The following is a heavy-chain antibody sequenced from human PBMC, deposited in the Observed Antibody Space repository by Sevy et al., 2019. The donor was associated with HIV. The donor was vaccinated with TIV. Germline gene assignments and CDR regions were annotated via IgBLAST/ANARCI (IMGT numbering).Heavy chain of an antibody. V-gene: IGHV4-59*01. Sequence: SETLSLTCTVSGGSISSYFWSWIRQPPGKGLEWIGYIYYSGNTNYNPSLKSRVTISVDTSKNQFSLRLTSVTAADTAVYYCARGGPNQQQLDYFDYWGRGTLVTVSS. CDR1: GGSISSYF. J-gene: IGHJ4*02. D-gene: IGHD6-13*01. CDR2: IYYSGNT. CDR3: ARGGPNQQQLDYFDY.